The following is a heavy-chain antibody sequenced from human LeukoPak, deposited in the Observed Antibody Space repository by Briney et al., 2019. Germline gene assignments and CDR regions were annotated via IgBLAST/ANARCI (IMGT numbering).Heavy chain of an antibody. CDR3: ARHSYYYDSSGYYYFDY. D-gene: IGHD3-22*01. V-gene: IGHV4-61*01. CDR1: GGSINSGNYY. Sequence: SETLSLTCTVSGGSINSGNYYWSWIRQPPGKGLEWIGYIYYSGSTSYNPSLKSRVTMSVDTSKNQFSLKQYTVTAADTAVYYCARHSYYYDSSGYYYFDYWGQGTLVTVSS. CDR2: IYYSGST. J-gene: IGHJ4*02.